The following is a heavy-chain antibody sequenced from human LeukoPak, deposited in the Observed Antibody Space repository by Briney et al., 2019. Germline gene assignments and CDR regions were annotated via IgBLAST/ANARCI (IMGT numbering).Heavy chain of an antibody. D-gene: IGHD4-17*01. CDR2: IYYSGST. CDR1: GGSISSYY. CDR3: ARLHLATVTALWYFDL. Sequence: SETLSLTCTVSGGSISSYYWSWIRQPPGKGLEWTGYIYYSGSTNYNPSLKSRVTISVDTSKNQFSLKLSSVTAADTAVYYCARLHLATVTALWYFDLWGRGTLVTVSS. V-gene: IGHV4-59*08. J-gene: IGHJ2*01.